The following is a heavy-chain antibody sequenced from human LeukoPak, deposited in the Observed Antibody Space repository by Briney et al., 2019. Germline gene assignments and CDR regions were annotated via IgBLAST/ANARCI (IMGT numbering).Heavy chain of an antibody. J-gene: IGHJ4*02. V-gene: IGHV4-59*11. Sequence: NPSETLSLTCTVSGGSISSHYWSWIRQPPGKGLEWIGYIYYSGSTNYNPSLKSRATISVVTSKNQFSLKLSSVTAADTAIYYCASGSYYFDFWGQGTLVTVSS. CDR1: GGSISSHY. CDR2: IYYSGST. CDR3: ASGSYYFDF. D-gene: IGHD1-26*01.